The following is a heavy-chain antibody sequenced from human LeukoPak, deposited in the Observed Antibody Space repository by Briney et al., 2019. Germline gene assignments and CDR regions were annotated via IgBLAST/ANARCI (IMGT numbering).Heavy chain of an antibody. CDR3: ARNGQ. CDR2: INHSGST. Sequence: SETLSLTWAVYGGSFSGYYWSWFRQPPGKGLEWIGEINHSGSTNYNPSLKSRVTISVDTSKNQFSLKLSSVTAADTAVYYCARNGQWGQGTLVTVSS. V-gene: IGHV4-34*01. J-gene: IGHJ4*02. CDR1: GGSFSGYY.